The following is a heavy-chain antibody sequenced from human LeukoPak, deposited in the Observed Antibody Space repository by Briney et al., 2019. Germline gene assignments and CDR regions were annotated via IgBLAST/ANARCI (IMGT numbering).Heavy chain of an antibody. Sequence: GGSLRLSCAASGFTFSSYSMNWVRQAPGKGLEWVSSISSSSSYIYYADSVKGRFTISRDNAKNSLYLQMNSLRAEDTAVYYCARVEVDTAMVTYYYYYYYMDVWGKGTTVTVSS. V-gene: IGHV3-21*01. CDR2: ISSSSSYI. J-gene: IGHJ6*03. CDR3: ARVEVDTAMVTYYYYYYYMDV. D-gene: IGHD5-18*01. CDR1: GFTFSSYS.